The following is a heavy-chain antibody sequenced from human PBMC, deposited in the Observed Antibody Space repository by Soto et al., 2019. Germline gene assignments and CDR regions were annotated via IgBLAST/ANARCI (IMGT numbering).Heavy chain of an antibody. CDR3: ARDMAAARTIFDY. CDR2: VIPIFGTA. CDR1: GCTFSSYA. V-gene: IGHV1-69*12. J-gene: IGHJ4*02. Sequence: QVQLVQAGAEVKKPGSSVKVSCQASGCTFSSYAISWVRQAPGQGLEWMGGVIPIFGTANYAQKFQGRVTITADESTRPAYMELSSLSSEDTAVYYCARDMAAARTIFDYWGQGTLVTVSS. D-gene: IGHD6-13*01.